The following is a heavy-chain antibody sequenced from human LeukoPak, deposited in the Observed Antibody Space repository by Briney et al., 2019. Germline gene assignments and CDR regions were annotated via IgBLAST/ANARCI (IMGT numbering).Heavy chain of an antibody. CDR3: ARKHTSGWVNWFDP. CDR1: GGSISSGSYY. D-gene: IGHD6-19*01. J-gene: IGHJ5*02. CDR2: IYTSGST. Sequence: SQTLSLTCTVSGGSISSGSYYWSWIRQPAGKGLEWIGRIYTSGSTNYNPSLKSRVTISIDTSKNQFSLRLSSVTAADTAVYYCARKHTSGWVNWFDPWGQGTLATVSS. V-gene: IGHV4-61*02.